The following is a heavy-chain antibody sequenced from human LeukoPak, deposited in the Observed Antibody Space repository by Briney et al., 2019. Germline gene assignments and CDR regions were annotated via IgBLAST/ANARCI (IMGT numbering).Heavy chain of an antibody. V-gene: IGHV4-59*01. J-gene: IGHJ4*02. Sequence: SETLSLTCTVSGGSISSYYWSWIRQPPGKGLEWIGYIYYSGSTNYNPSLKSRVTISVDTSKNQFSLKLSSVTAADTAVYYCAKVQGSWGYYDSSGCYPFDYWGQGTLVTVSS. CDR2: IYYSGST. CDR3: AKVQGSWGYYDSSGCYPFDY. CDR1: GGSISSYY. D-gene: IGHD3-22*01.